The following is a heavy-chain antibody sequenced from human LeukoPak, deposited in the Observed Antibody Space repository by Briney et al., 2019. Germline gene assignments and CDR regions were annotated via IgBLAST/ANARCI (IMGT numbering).Heavy chain of an antibody. CDR1: GYSISSGYY. V-gene: IGHV4-38-2*02. D-gene: IGHD3-3*01. CDR3: AREGVWSGYYHY. Sequence: SETLSLTCAVSGYSISSGYYWGWIRQPPGKGLEWIGSIYHSGSTYYNPSLKSRVTISVDTSMNQFSLKLSSVTAADTAVYYCAREGVWSGYYHYWGQGTLVTVSS. CDR2: IYHSGST. J-gene: IGHJ4*02.